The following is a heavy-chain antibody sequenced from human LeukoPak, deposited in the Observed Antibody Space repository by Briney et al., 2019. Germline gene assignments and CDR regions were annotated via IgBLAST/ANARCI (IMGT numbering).Heavy chain of an antibody. V-gene: IGHV3-7*01. CDR1: GFTFSSYW. J-gene: IGHJ4*02. Sequence: GGSLRLSCAASGFTFSSYWMSWVRQAPGKGLEWVANIKQDGSEKYYVDSVKGRFTISRDNAKNSLYLQMNSLRAEDTAVYYCARVSMIHYSSWLYWGQGTLVTVSS. CDR3: ARVSMIHYSSWLY. CDR2: IKQDGSEK. D-gene: IGHD6-19*01.